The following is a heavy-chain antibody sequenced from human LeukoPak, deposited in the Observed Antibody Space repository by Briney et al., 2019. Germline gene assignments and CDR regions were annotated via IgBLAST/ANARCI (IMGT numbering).Heavy chain of an antibody. D-gene: IGHD3-22*01. Sequence: PGGSLRLSCAASGLTFSSYSMNWVRQAPGKGLEWVSSISSSSSYIYYADSVKGRFTISRDNAKNSLYLQMNSLRAEDTAVYYCARETYYYDSSGYYSDYWGQGTLVTVSS. CDR2: ISSSSSYI. V-gene: IGHV3-21*01. CDR1: GLTFSSYS. CDR3: ARETYYYDSSGYYSDY. J-gene: IGHJ4*02.